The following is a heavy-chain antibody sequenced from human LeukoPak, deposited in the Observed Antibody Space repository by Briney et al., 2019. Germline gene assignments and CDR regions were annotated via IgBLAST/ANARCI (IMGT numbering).Heavy chain of an antibody. CDR3: ARGVRYCSGGSCHLDV. CDR2: IYNSGST. D-gene: IGHD2-15*01. CDR1: GYSISSGYF. V-gene: IGHV4-38-2*02. Sequence: SETLSLTCTVSGYSISSGYFWGWIRQPPGKGLAWIGTIYNSGSTYYNASLESRVTISVDTSKNQFSLKLSPVTAADTAVYYCARGVRYCSGGSCHLDVWGKGTTVTVSS. J-gene: IGHJ6*04.